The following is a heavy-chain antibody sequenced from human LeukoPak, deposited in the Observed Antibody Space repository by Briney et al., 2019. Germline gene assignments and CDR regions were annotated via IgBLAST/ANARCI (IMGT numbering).Heavy chain of an antibody. CDR1: GFTFNSYG. J-gene: IGHJ4*02. CDR2: LRYDGSNK. V-gene: IGHV3-30*02. Sequence: GGSLRLSCAASGFTFNSYGMHWVRQAPGKGLEWVAFLRYDGSNKYYADSVKGRFTISRDNAKNSLYLQMNSLRAEDTAVYYCARERSYDSSGFDYWGQGTLVTVSS. CDR3: ARERSYDSSGFDY. D-gene: IGHD3-22*01.